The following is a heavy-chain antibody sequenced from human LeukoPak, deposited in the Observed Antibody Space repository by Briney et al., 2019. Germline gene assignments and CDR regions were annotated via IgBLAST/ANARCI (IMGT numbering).Heavy chain of an antibody. CDR3: ARGTMIRVDP. V-gene: IGHV4-61*02. D-gene: IGHD3-10*01. Sequence: SETLSLTXTVSGGSMNSGSYYWSWIRQPAGKGLEWIGRIYTSGSPNYNPSLQSQVTISVDTSKNQFSLKLNSVTAADTAVYYCARGTMIRVDPWGQGTLVTVSS. CDR1: GGSMNSGSYY. CDR2: IYTSGSP. J-gene: IGHJ5*02.